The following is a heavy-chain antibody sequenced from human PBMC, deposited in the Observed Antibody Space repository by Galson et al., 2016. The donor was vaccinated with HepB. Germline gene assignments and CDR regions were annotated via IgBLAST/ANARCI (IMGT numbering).Heavy chain of an antibody. CDR1: GFTVSSDY. Sequence: SLRLSCAASGFTVSSDYMNWVRQAPGKGLEWVSVIYSGGTTYYADSVKGRFTISRDNSKNTVYLQMNSLRAEDTAVYYCARGERGSYNSGYFDYWGQGNLVTVSS. CDR2: IYSGGTT. J-gene: IGHJ4*02. D-gene: IGHD1-26*01. V-gene: IGHV3-53*01. CDR3: ARGERGSYNSGYFDY.